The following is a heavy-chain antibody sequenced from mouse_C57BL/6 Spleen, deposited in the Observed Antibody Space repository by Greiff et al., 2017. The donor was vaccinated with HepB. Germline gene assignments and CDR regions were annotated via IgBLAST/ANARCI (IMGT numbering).Heavy chain of an antibody. CDR3: ARGRDWDY. CDR2: ISYDGSN. D-gene: IGHD3-3*01. V-gene: IGHV3-6*01. Sequence: DVKLQESGPGLVKPSQSLSLTCSVTGYSITSGYYWNWIRQFPGNKLEWMGYISYDGSNNYNPSLKNRISITRDTSKNQFFLKLNSVTTEDTATYYCARGRDWDYWGQGTTLTVSS. J-gene: IGHJ2*01. CDR1: GYSITSGYY.